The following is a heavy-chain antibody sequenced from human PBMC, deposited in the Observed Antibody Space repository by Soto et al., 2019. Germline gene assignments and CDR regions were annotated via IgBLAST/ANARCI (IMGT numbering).Heavy chain of an antibody. V-gene: IGHV4-4*02. Sequence: QVQLQESGPGLVKPSGTLSLTCAVSGGSISSSNWWRWVRQPPGKGLGWIGEIYHSGSTNYNPSLKSRVTISVDKSKNQFSLKLSSVTAADTAVYYCARDPGGDTTGMGPVFDYWGQGTLVTVSS. CDR2: IYHSGST. D-gene: IGHD3-16*01. CDR1: GGSISSSNW. CDR3: ARDPGGDTTGMGPVFDY. J-gene: IGHJ4*02.